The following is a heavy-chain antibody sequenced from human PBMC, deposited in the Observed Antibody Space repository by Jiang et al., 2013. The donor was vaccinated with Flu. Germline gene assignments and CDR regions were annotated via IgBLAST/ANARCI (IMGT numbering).Heavy chain of an antibody. V-gene: IGHV3-21*01. J-gene: IGHJ4*02. Sequence: VQLVESGGGLVKPGGSLRLSCAASGFTFSSYNMHWVRQAPGKGLEWVSCISGTSNSYIYYADSVKGRFTISRDNAQNSLYLQMHSLRAEDTAVYYCARPTVNDYGDFDYWGREPWSPSPQ. CDR3: ARPTVNDYGDFDY. D-gene: IGHD4-17*01. CDR1: GFTFSSYN. CDR2: ISGTSNSYI.